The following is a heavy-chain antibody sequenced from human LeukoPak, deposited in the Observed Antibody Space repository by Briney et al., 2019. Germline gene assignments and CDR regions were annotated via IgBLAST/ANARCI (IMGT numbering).Heavy chain of an antibody. J-gene: IGHJ6*02. Sequence: GGSLRLSCAASGFTFDDYAMHWVRQAPGKGLEWVSLISGDGGSTYYADSVKGRFTISRDNSKNSLYLQMNSLRTEDTALYYCANATPKRGYSVYADYYYYGMDVWGQGTTVTVSS. CDR2: ISGDGGST. CDR1: GFTFDDYA. CDR3: ANATPKRGYSVYADYYYYGMDV. V-gene: IGHV3-43*02. D-gene: IGHD5/OR15-5a*01.